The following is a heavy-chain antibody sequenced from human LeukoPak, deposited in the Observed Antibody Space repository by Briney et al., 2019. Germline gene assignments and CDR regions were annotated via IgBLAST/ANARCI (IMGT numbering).Heavy chain of an antibody. CDR3: GRQQLVLRGAFDI. CDR1: GGSISSGGYY. CDR2: IYYSGST. V-gene: IGHV4-31*03. Sequence: PSQTLSLTCTVSGGSISSGGYYWSWIRQHPGNGLEWIGYIYYSGSTYYNPSLKSRVTISVDTSKNQFSLKLSSVTAADTAVYYCGRQQLVLRGAFDIWGQGTMVTVSS. D-gene: IGHD6-13*01. J-gene: IGHJ3*02.